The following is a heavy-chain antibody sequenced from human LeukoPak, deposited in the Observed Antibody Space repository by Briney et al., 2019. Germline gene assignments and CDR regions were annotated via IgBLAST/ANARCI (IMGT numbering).Heavy chain of an antibody. Sequence: GGSLRLSCAASGFTFSSYTMIWVRQAPGKGLEWVSSISSSSSYIYYADSMKGRFTISRDNAKDSLYLQMNSLRAEDTAVYYCAKGIVGATTPFDYWGQGTLVTVSS. V-gene: IGHV3-21*04. CDR2: ISSSSSYI. CDR1: GFTFSSYT. J-gene: IGHJ4*02. D-gene: IGHD1-26*01. CDR3: AKGIVGATTPFDY.